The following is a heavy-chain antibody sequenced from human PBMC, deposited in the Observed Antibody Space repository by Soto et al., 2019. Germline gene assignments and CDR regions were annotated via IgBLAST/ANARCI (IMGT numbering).Heavy chain of an antibody. Sequence: EVQLVESGGGLVQPGGSLRLSCAASGFTFSSYWMSWVRQAPGKGLEWVANIKQDGSEKYYVDSVKGRFTISRDNAKNSLYLQMNSLRAEDTAVYYCAKDRNGYYLIYYFDYWGQGTLVTVSS. D-gene: IGHD3-22*01. J-gene: IGHJ4*02. CDR3: AKDRNGYYLIYYFDY. V-gene: IGHV3-7*01. CDR1: GFTFSSYW. CDR2: IKQDGSEK.